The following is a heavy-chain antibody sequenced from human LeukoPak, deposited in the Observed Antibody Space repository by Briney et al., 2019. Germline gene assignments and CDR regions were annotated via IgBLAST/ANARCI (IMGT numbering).Heavy chain of an antibody. Sequence: SETLSLTCTVSGGSISSYYWSWIWQPPGKGLDWIGYIFYSGSTNYNPSLKSRVTISVDTPKNQFSLKLTSVTAADTAVYYCARHSICFDPWGQGTLVTVSS. CDR3: ARHSICFDP. J-gene: IGHJ5*02. CDR1: GGSISSYY. V-gene: IGHV4-59*08. CDR2: IFYSGST.